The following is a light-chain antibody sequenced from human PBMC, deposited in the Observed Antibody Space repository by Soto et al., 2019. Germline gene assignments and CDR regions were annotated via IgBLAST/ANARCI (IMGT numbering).Light chain of an antibody. V-gene: IGLV2-14*01. J-gene: IGLJ1*01. CDR3: SSYTSSSTYV. CDR2: DVS. Sequence: QSALTQPASVSGSPGQSITISCTGTSSDVGAYKYVSWYQQHPGKAPKLMIYDVSNRPSGVSDRFSGSKSGNTASLTISGLQAEDEADYYCSSYTSSSTYVFGTGTKVNVL. CDR1: SSDVGAYKY.